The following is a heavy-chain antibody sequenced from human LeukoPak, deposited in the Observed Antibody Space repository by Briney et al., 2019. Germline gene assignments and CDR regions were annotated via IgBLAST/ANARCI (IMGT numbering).Heavy chain of an antibody. CDR2: ISGDGGST. Sequence: GGSLRLSCAASGFTFDDYAMHWVRQAPGKGLEWVSLISGDGGSTYYADSVKGRFTISRDSSKNSLYLQMNSLRTEDTALDYCAKDGGWLQSNPDYWGQGTLVTVSS. D-gene: IGHD5-24*01. CDR1: GFTFDDYA. J-gene: IGHJ4*02. CDR3: AKDGGWLQSNPDY. V-gene: IGHV3-43*02.